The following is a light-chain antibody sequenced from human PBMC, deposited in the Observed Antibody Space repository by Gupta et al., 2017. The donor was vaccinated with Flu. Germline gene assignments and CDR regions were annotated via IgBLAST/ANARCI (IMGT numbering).Light chain of an antibody. Sequence: DIRMTQSPASLSASVGDRVTLTCRASQDISNYLGWYQQKPGKAPKSVIFGASGLQTGVPSRFSGSGSGTDFTLTISSLQPEDFAIYYCQQYNESPSTFGHGTTVDFK. CDR3: QQYNESPST. CDR2: GAS. V-gene: IGKV1-16*01. J-gene: IGKJ3*01. CDR1: QDISNY.